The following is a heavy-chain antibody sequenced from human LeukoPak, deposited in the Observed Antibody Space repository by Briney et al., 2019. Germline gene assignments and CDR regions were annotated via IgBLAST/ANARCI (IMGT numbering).Heavy chain of an antibody. Sequence: GGSLRLSCTASGFTFSDYWMTWVRQAPGKGLEGVANIKQDGSAKYYVDSGKGRFTISRDNAKNSLYLQMDSLRVEDTATYYCARWRGSTSERSDYWGQGTLVTVSS. CDR2: IKQDGSAK. J-gene: IGHJ4*02. CDR1: GFTFSDYW. V-gene: IGHV3-7*01. CDR3: ARWRGSTSERSDY. D-gene: IGHD2-2*01.